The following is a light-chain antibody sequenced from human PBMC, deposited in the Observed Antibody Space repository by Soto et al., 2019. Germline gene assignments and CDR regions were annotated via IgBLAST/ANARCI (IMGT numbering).Light chain of an antibody. CDR2: WAS. CDR1: QSVLYSSNNKNY. Sequence: DIVMTQSPDSLAVSLGERATTNCKSSQSVLYSSNNKNYLAWYQQKPGQSPKMLISWASTRDFGVPDRFSGSGSGTDFTLTIISLQAEDVAVYYCQQCHTCPLTFGQGTKLEI. V-gene: IGKV4-1*01. CDR3: QQCHTCPLT. J-gene: IGKJ2*01.